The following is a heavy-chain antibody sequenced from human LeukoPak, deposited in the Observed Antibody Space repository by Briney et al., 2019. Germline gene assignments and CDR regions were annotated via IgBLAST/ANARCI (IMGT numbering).Heavy chain of an antibody. D-gene: IGHD6-6*01. J-gene: IGHJ4*02. CDR1: GYSFTSYW. V-gene: IGHV5-51*01. CDR3: ARQYSSSDYDY. CDR2: IYPGDSDI. Sequence: GESLQISCKGSGYSFTSYWISWVRQMPGKGLEWMGIIYPGDSDIRYSPSFQGQVTISADKSISTAYLQWSSLKASDTAMYYCARQYSSSDYDYWGEGTLVTVSS.